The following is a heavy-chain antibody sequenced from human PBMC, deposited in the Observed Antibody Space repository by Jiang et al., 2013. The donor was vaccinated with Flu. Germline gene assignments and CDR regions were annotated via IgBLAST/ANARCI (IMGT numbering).Heavy chain of an antibody. Sequence: GPGLVKPSETLSLTCTVSGGSISSSSYYWGWIRQPPGKGLEWIGSIYYSGSTYYNPSLKSRVTISVDTSKNQFSLKLSSVTAADTAVYYCARLQLWLRILDYWGQGTLVTVSS. CDR2: IYYSGST. V-gene: IGHV4-39*01. CDR3: ARLQLWLRILDY. J-gene: IGHJ4*02. CDR1: GGSISSSSYY. D-gene: IGHD5-18*01.